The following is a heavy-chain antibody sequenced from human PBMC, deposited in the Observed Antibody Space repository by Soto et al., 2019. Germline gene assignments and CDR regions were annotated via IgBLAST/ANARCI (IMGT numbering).Heavy chain of an antibody. CDR1: GFTFSSYS. D-gene: IGHD4-17*01. J-gene: IGHJ4*02. V-gene: IGHV3-21*01. Sequence: GGSLRLSCAASGFTFSSYSMNWVRQAPGKGLEWVSSISSRSSYIYYADSVKGRFTISRDNAKNSLYLQMNSLRAEDTAVYYCARQNGYTVTTPHYFDYWGQGTLVTVSS. CDR3: ARQNGYTVTTPHYFDY. CDR2: ISSRSSYI.